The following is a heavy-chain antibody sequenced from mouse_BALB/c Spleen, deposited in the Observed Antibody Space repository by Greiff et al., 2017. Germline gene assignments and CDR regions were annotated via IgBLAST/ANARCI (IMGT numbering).Heavy chain of an antibody. Sequence: EVHLVESGGGLVKPGGSLKLSCAASGFTFSSYTMPWVRQTPEKRLEWVATISSGGSYPYYPDSVKGRFTISRDNAKNALYLQMSSLKSEDTDMYYCKRDEGSSYNGYLDYWGQGTTLTVSS. D-gene: IGHD1-1*01. V-gene: IGHV5-6-4*01. CDR1: GFTFSSYT. J-gene: IGHJ2*01. CDR2: ISSGGSYP. CDR3: KRDEGSSYNGYLDY.